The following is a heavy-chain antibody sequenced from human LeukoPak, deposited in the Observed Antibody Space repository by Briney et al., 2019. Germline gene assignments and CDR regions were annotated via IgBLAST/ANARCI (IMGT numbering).Heavy chain of an antibody. J-gene: IGHJ4*02. Sequence: NPSETLSLTCTVSGGSISNSYWSWIRQPPGKGLEWIGYIYYSGDTNYNPSLTSRVTISLEKSKNQFSLKLSSVTAADTAVYYCARRRGDSWSDYYAFDYWGQGTLVTISS. CDR1: GGSISNSY. V-gene: IGHV4-59*08. CDR3: ARRRGDSWSDYYAFDY. D-gene: IGHD3-3*01. CDR2: IYYSGDT.